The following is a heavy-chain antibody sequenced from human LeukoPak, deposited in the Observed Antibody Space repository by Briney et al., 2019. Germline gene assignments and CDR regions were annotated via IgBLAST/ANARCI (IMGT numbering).Heavy chain of an antibody. D-gene: IGHD3-16*01. CDR1: GYTFTSYG. V-gene: IGHV1-2*02. Sequence: GASVKVSCKASGYTFTSYGISWVRQAPGQGLEWMGWINPNSGGTNYAQKSQGRVTMTRDTSISTAYMELSRLRSDDTAVYYCARDSEGVFDYWGQGTLVTVSS. CDR3: ARDSEGVFDY. CDR2: INPNSGGT. J-gene: IGHJ4*02.